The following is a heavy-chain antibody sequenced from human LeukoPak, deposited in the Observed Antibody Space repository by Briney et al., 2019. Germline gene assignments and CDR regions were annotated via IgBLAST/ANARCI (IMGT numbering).Heavy chain of an antibody. V-gene: IGHV1-69*04. J-gene: IGHJ4*02. CDR3: ARTLVGATHYHFDY. CDR2: IIPILGIA. CDR1: GGTFSSYA. Sequence: VAAVKVSCKASGGTFSSYAISWVRQAPGQGLEWMGRIIPILGIANYAQKFQGRVTITADKSTSTAYMELSSLRSEDTAVYYCARTLVGATHYHFDYWGQGTLVTVSS. D-gene: IGHD1-26*01.